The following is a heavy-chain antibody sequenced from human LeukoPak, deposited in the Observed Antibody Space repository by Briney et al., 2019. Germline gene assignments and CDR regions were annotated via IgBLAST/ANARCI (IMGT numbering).Heavy chain of an antibody. CDR2: IGGDAVRT. D-gene: IGHD1-26*01. J-gene: IGHJ3*01. CDR3: VKDQFPGNGIYDPFDA. CDR1: GFTFSSYA. Sequence: GGSLRLSCAASGFTFSSYAMSWVRQAPGKGLEWVSSIGGDAVRTDYADSVKGRFTFSKDDSKNTVFLQMNSLTVEDTAVYYCVKDQFPGNGIYDPFDAWGQGTMVTVS. V-gene: IGHV3-23*01.